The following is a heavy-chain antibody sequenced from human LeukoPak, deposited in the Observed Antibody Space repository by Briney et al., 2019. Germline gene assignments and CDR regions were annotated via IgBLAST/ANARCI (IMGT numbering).Heavy chain of an antibody. Sequence: GGSLRLSCAASGFPFSEYSMNWVRQAPGKGLEWISYIGIISGNTKYADSVKGRFTLSGDNARNSLYLQIKSLRGGDTGVYFLARDHNYAFYNWGQRTLVTVSS. CDR1: GFPFSEYS. V-gene: IGHV3-11*06. CDR2: IGIISGNT. CDR3: ARDHNYAFYN. D-gene: IGHD1-1*01. J-gene: IGHJ4*02.